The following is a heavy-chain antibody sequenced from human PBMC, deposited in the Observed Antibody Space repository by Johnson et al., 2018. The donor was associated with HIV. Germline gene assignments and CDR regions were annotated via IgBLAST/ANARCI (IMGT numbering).Heavy chain of an antibody. V-gene: IGHV3-20*04. Sequence: VQLVESGGGVVRPGGSLRLSCAASGFIFDDYGMSWVRQAPGKGLEWVSGINWDGGSTDYANYVKGRFNISRDNAKDSLYLQMNSLRAEDTAVYYCARDLGGSYSGLDAFDIWGQGTMVTVSS. D-gene: IGHD1-26*01. J-gene: IGHJ3*02. CDR2: INWDGGST. CDR1: GFIFDDYG. CDR3: ARDLGGSYSGLDAFDI.